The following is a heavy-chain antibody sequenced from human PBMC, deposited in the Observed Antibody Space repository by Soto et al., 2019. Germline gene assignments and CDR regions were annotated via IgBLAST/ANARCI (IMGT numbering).Heavy chain of an antibody. CDR1: GYIFTSYA. J-gene: IGHJ4*02. Sequence: QVQLVQSGAEEKKPGASVKVSCKASGYIFTSYAMHWVRQAPGQRLEWMGWINAGNGNTKYSQKLQGRATITRATSASTAYMELSSLRSEDTAVYYCARGGEPIDYWGQGTLVTVSS. D-gene: IGHD2-21*01. V-gene: IGHV1-3*05. CDR2: INAGNGNT. CDR3: ARGGEPIDY.